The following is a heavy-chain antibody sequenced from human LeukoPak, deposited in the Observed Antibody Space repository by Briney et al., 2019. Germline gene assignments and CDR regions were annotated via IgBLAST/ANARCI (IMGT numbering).Heavy chain of an antibody. V-gene: IGHV3-30*18. Sequence: PGGSLRLSCAASGFTFSSYGMHWVRQAPGKGLEWVAVISYDGSNKYYTDSVKGRFTISRDNSKNTLYLQMNSLRAEDTAVYYCAKDSSSWYLNDAFDIWGQGTMVTVSS. CDR2: ISYDGSNK. D-gene: IGHD6-13*01. J-gene: IGHJ3*02. CDR3: AKDSSSWYLNDAFDI. CDR1: GFTFSSYG.